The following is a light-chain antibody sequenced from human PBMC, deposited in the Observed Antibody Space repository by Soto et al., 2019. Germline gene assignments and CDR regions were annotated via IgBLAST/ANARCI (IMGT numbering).Light chain of an antibody. J-gene: IGLJ3*02. CDR3: QVWDSSSVDWV. V-gene: IGLV3-21*04. CDR2: YDS. CDR1: NIGSKS. Sequence: SYELTQPPSVSVAPGKTARITCGGKNIGSKSVHWYQQKPGQAPVLVIYYDSDRPSGIPERFSGSNSGNTATLTISRVEAGDEADYYCQVWDSSSVDWVFGGGTKLTVL.